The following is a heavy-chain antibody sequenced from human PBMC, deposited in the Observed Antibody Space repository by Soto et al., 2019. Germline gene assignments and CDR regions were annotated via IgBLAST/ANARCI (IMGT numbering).Heavy chain of an antibody. D-gene: IGHD6-19*01. CDR3: ARVARGYSSGWYYFDY. CDR1: GYTFTSYD. Sequence: ASVKVSCKASGYTFTSYDINWVRQATGQGLEWMGWMNPNSGNTGYAQKFQGRVTMTRNTSISTAYMELSSLRSEDTAVYYCARVARGYSSGWYYFDYWGQGTLVTVSS. V-gene: IGHV1-8*01. J-gene: IGHJ4*02. CDR2: MNPNSGNT.